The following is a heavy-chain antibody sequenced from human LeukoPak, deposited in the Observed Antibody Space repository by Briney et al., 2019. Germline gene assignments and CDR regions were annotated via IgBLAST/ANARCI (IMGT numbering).Heavy chain of an antibody. V-gene: IGHV1-3*01. CDR1: GYTFTSYA. CDR2: INAGNGNT. Sequence: ASVTVSCTASGYTFTSYAMHWVRQAPGQRLEWMGWINAGNGNTKYSQKFQGRVTITRDTSASTANMELSSLRSEDTAVYYCARFYYDSSGYYYYFDYWGQGTLVTVSS. J-gene: IGHJ4*02. D-gene: IGHD3-22*01. CDR3: ARFYYDSSGYYYYFDY.